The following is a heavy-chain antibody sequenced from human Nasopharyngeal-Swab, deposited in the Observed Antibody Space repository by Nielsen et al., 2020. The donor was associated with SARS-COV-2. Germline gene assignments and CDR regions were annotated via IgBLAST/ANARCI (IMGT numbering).Heavy chain of an antibody. CDR1: GYTFTSYA. J-gene: IGHJ4*02. V-gene: IGHV1-3*01. CDR3: TWGVGYSSSWYLGY. Sequence: ASVKVSCKASGYTFTSYAMHWVRQAPGQRLEWMGWINAGNSNTKYSQKFQGRVTITRDTSATTAYMELSSLRSEDTAVYFCTWGVGYSSSWYLGYWGQGTLVTVSS. D-gene: IGHD6-13*01. CDR2: INAGNSNT.